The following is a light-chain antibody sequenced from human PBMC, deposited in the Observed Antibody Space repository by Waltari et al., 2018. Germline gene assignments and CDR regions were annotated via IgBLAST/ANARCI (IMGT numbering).Light chain of an antibody. CDR2: NVN. J-gene: IGLJ3*02. V-gene: IGLV2-14*03. Sequence: QSVLTQPASVSVSPGQSITISCSGTSSDVGGYNYVSWYQQHPGKAPKLMIYNVNYRPSGISDRFAGSKSGNTASLSISALQSEDEAAYYCCSYTSSRTWVFGGGTKLTVL. CDR3: CSYTSSRTWV. CDR1: SSDVGGYNY.